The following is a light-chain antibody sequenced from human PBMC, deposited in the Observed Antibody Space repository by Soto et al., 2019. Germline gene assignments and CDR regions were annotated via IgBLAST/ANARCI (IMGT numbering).Light chain of an antibody. CDR3: SSYTNSSTRV. J-gene: IGLJ2*01. CDR1: SSDVGGYNY. CDR2: DVN. Sequence: QSVLTQPVSVSGSPGQSITISCTGTSSDVGGYNYVSWYQQHPGKAPKLMIFDVNNRPSGVSNRFSGSKSGNTASLTISGLQAEDEADYYCSSYTNSSTRVFGGGTKLTVL. V-gene: IGLV2-14*03.